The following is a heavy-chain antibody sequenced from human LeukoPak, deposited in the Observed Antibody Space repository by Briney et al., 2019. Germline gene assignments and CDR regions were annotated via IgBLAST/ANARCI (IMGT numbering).Heavy chain of an antibody. CDR2: ISSSSSYL. Sequence: GGSLRLSCAASGLTFRTYTMNWVRQAPGKGLEWVSSISSSSSYLYYADSVKGRFTISRANAKNSLYLEMNSLRAEDTAVYYCARGADYDILTGYMDVWGKGTTVTVSS. V-gene: IGHV3-21*01. CDR3: ARGADYDILTGYMDV. J-gene: IGHJ6*03. D-gene: IGHD3-9*01. CDR1: GLTFRTYT.